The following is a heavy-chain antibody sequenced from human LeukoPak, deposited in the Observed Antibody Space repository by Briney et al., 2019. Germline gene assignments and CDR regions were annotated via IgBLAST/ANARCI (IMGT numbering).Heavy chain of an antibody. CDR2: ISPNSGGT. J-gene: IGHJ6*03. CDR3: ARDGGRGVYYMDV. CDR1: GYTFTGYY. D-gene: IGHD1-26*01. Sequence: ASVKVSCKASGYTFTGYYMHWVRQAPGQGLEWMGWISPNSGGTNYAQKFQGRVTMTRDTSISTAYMELSRLRSDDTAVYYCARDGGRGVYYMDVWGKGTTVTVS. V-gene: IGHV1-2*02.